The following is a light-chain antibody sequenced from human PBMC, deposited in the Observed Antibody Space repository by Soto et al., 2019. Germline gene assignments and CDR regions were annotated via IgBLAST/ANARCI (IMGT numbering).Light chain of an antibody. CDR1: SSDVGGYNY. CDR3: SSYTSSSTLI. J-gene: IGLJ2*01. CDR2: EVS. Sequence: QSALTQPASVSGSPGQSLTISCTGTSSDVGGYNYVSWYQQHPDKAPKLMIYEVSNRPSGVSNRFSGSKSGNTASLTISGLQAEDEADYYCSSYTSSSTLIFGGGTKVTVL. V-gene: IGLV2-14*01.